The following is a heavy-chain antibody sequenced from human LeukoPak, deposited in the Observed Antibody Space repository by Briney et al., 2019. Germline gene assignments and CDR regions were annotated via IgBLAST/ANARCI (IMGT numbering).Heavy chain of an antibody. J-gene: IGHJ4*02. CDR2: IYHSGST. CDR3: ARGGVAGDYDY. V-gene: IGHV4-30-2*01. CDR1: GGSISTGGYS. Sequence: SETLSLTCAVSGGSISTGGYSWSWIRQPPGKGLEWIGYIYHSGSTYYNPSLKSRVIISVDRSKNQFSLKLSSVTAADTAVYYRARGGVAGDYDYWGQGTLVTVSS. D-gene: IGHD3-10*01.